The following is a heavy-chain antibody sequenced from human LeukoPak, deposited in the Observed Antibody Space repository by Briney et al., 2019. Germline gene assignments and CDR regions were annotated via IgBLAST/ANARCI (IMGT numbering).Heavy chain of an antibody. J-gene: IGHJ4*02. CDR1: GFTFSSYA. CDR2: ISYDGSNK. V-gene: IGHV3-30-3*01. CDR3: ARDREGYSSGWSDY. Sequence: PGGSLRLSCAASGFTFSSYAMHWVRQAPGKGLEWVAVISYDGSNKYYADSVKGRFTISRDNSKNTLYLQMNSLRAEDTAVYYCARDREGYSSGWSDYWGQGTLVTVSS. D-gene: IGHD6-19*01.